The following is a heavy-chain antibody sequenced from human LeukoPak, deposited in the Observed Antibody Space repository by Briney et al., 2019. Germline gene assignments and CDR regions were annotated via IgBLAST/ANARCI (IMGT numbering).Heavy chain of an antibody. J-gene: IGHJ4*02. CDR3: ARRAISSYYYYGSGSYYPPHFDY. V-gene: IGHV5-51*01. CDR2: IYPGDSDT. D-gene: IGHD3-10*01. Sequence: GESLKISCRGSGYSFTSYWIGWVRQMPGKGLEWMGIIYPGDSDTRYSPFFQGQVTISADKSISPAHLQWSSLKASDTAMYYCARRAISSYYYYGSGSYYPPHFDYWGQGTLVTVSS. CDR1: GYSFTSYW.